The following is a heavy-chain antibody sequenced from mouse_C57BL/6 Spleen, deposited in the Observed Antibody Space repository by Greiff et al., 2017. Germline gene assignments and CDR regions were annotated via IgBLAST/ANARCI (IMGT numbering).Heavy chain of an antibody. CDR3: ARSKYYGSSYWYFDV. Sequence: VQLQQSGPELVKPGASVKISCKASGYAFSSSWMNWVKQRPGKGLEWIGRIYPGDGDTNYNGKFKGKATLTADKSSSTAYRQLSSLTSEDSAVYFGARSKYYGSSYWYFDVWGTGTTVTVSS. V-gene: IGHV1-82*01. D-gene: IGHD1-1*01. CDR1: GYAFSSSW. J-gene: IGHJ1*03. CDR2: IYPGDGDT.